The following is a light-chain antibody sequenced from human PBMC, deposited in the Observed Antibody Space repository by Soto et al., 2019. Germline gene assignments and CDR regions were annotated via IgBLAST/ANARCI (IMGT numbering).Light chain of an antibody. Sequence: EIVLTQSPATLSLSPGERATLSCRASQSVSSYLAWYQQKPGQAPRLLIYDASNRATGIPARFSGSGSGTDVTLTISSLEPEDFAVYYCQQRSNWPPSWTFGQGTKVESK. CDR2: DAS. CDR3: QQRSNWPPSWT. V-gene: IGKV3-11*01. J-gene: IGKJ1*01. CDR1: QSVSSY.